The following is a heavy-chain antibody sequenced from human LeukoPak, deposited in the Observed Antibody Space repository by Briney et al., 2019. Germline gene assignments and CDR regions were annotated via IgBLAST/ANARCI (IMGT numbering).Heavy chain of an antibody. CDR1: GFTFGSYW. Sequence: GGSLRLSRAASGFTFGSYWMSWVRQAPGKGLEWVANIKQDGSEKYYVDSVKGRFTISRDNAKNSLYLQMNSLRAEDTAVYYCARGRDTEFYYHYGMDVWGKGTTVTVSS. CDR3: ARGRDTEFYYHYGMDV. J-gene: IGHJ6*04. V-gene: IGHV3-7*03. CDR2: IKQDGSEK. D-gene: IGHD3-10*01.